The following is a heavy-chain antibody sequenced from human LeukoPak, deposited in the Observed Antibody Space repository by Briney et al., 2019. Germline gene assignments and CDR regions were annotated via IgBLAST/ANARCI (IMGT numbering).Heavy chain of an antibody. CDR3: ARGVGLTQGGAFDF. Sequence: SETLSLTCTVSGGSISSSSYYWGWIRQPPGKGLEWIGSIYHSGSTHYKSSLKSRVTISVDTSKNQLSLKLTSVTAADTAVYYCARGVGLTQGGAFDFWGQGTLVTVSS. CDR1: GGSISSSSYY. CDR2: IYHSGST. J-gene: IGHJ4*02. D-gene: IGHD3-16*01. V-gene: IGHV4-39*07.